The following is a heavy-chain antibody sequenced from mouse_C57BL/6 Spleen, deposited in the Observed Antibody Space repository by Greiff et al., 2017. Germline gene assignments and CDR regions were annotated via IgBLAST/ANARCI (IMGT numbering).Heavy chain of an antibody. Sequence: EVKVEESGGGLVKPGGSLKLSCAASGFTFSSYAMSWVRQTPEKRLEWVATISDGGSYTYYPDNVKGRFTISRDNAKNNLYLQMSHLKSEDTAMXYCARDQDDGYTGYYAMDYGGQGTSVTVSS. CDR2: ISDGGSYT. CDR3: ARDQDDGYTGYYAMDY. CDR1: GFTFSSYA. V-gene: IGHV5-4*01. J-gene: IGHJ4*01. D-gene: IGHD2-3*01.